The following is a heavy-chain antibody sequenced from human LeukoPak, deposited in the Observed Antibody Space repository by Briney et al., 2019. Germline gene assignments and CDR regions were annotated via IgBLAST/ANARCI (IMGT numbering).Heavy chain of an antibody. D-gene: IGHD6-6*01. CDR3: ARETSSSSPPFDY. CDR1: GFTFSSYW. CDR2: IKQDRSEK. J-gene: IGHJ4*02. V-gene: IGHV3-7*01. Sequence: GGSLRLSCAASGFTFSSYWMSWVRQAPGKGLEWVANIKQDRSEKYYVDSVKGRFTNSRDNAKNSLYLQMNSLRAEDTAVYYCARETSSSSPPFDYWGQGTLVTVSS.